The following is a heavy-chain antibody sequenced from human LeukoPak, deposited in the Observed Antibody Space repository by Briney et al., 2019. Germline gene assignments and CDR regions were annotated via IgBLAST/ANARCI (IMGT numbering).Heavy chain of an antibody. CDR3: AIAHYYDSSGYAFDI. J-gene: IGHJ3*02. CDR1: GYSFTSYW. D-gene: IGHD3-22*01. V-gene: IGHV5-51*01. Sequence: GESLKISCKGSGYSFTSYWIGWVRQMPGKGLEWVGIIYPGDSDTRYSPSFQGQVTISADKSISTAYLQWSSLKASDTAMYYCAIAHYYDSSGYAFDIWGQGTMVTVSS. CDR2: IYPGDSDT.